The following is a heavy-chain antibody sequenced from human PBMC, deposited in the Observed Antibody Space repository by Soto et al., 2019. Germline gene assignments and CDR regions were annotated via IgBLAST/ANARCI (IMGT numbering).Heavy chain of an antibody. CDR1: GSTFSSYW. CDR3: ARDVGATYPGFYRY. CDR2: IKQDGSEK. J-gene: IGHJ4*02. V-gene: IGHV3-7*03. Sequence: GGSLRLSCAASGSTFSSYWMSWVRQATGTGLEWGANIKQDGSEKYYVDSVKGRFTISRDNAKNSLYLQMNSLRAEDTAVYYCARDVGATYPGFYRYWGQGTLVTVSS. D-gene: IGHD1-26*01.